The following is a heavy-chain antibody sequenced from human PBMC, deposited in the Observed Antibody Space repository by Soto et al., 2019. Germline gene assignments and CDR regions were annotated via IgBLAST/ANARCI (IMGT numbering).Heavy chain of an antibody. CDR1: GGSISSYY. Sequence: SETLSLTCTVSGGSISSYYWSWIRQPPGKGLEWIGYIYYSGSTNYNPSLKSRVTISVDTSKNQFSLKLSSVTAADTAVYYCARDRETFDPWGQGTLVTVS. J-gene: IGHJ5*02. CDR2: IYYSGST. CDR3: ARDRETFDP. V-gene: IGHV4-59*01. D-gene: IGHD1-26*01.